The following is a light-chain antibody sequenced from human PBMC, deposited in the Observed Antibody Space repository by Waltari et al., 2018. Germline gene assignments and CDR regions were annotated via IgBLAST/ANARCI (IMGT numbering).Light chain of an antibody. CDR2: DVS. Sequence: QSAPTQPASVSGSPGQSITISCAGSSDDIGLFTFLPWYQQHPGKVPRVIIFDVSDRPSGVSSRFSAYKSGNTAFLTISGLQAEDEADYYCASYTITNTLVFGTGTKVTVL. V-gene: IGLV2-14*03. CDR1: SDDIGLFTF. CDR3: ASYTITNTLV. J-gene: IGLJ1*01.